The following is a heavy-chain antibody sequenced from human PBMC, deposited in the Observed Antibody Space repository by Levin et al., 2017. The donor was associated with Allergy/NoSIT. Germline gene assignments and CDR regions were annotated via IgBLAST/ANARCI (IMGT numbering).Heavy chain of an antibody. D-gene: IGHD3-10*01. J-gene: IGHJ4*02. Sequence: SVKVSCKTSGGTFSSYAINWVRQAPGQGLEWLGGLIPMFGAANYAQNFQGRLAITADDSTRTAYMELRSLRSEDTAVYYCARVGYFGSGCYPFDYWGQGTLVTVSS. CDR1: GGTFSSYA. CDR3: ARVGYFGSGCYPFDY. CDR2: LIPMFGAA. V-gene: IGHV1-69*13.